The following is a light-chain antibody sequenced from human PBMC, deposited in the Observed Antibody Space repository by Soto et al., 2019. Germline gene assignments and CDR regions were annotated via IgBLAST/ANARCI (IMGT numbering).Light chain of an antibody. V-gene: IGKV3D-15*01. Sequence: IVMTQSPATLSVSPWERATLSCRASQSVGSNLAWYQQRPGQAPRLLIYGASTRATGTPARFSGSGSGTRFTLSISSLQSEDFVVYYCQQYNTWPITFGQGTRLEI. CDR2: GAS. J-gene: IGKJ5*01. CDR3: QQYNTWPIT. CDR1: QSVGSN.